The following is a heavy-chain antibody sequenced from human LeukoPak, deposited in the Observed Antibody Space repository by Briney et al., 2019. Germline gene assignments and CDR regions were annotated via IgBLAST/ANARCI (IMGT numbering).Heavy chain of an antibody. D-gene: IGHD4-17*01. Sequence: ASVKVSCTASGYTFTNYGISWVRQAPGQGLEWMGWISAYNGNTNYAQKFQGRVTMTTDTSTSTAYMGLRSLRSDDTAVYYCARDRDYGDYNTQDLFVYWGQGTLVTVSS. J-gene: IGHJ4*02. CDR2: ISAYNGNT. CDR1: GYTFTNYG. V-gene: IGHV1-18*01. CDR3: ARDRDYGDYNTQDLFVY.